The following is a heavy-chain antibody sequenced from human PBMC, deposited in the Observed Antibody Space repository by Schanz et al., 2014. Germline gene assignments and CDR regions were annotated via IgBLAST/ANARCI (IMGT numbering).Heavy chain of an antibody. J-gene: IGHJ3*02. V-gene: IGHV3-53*01. CDR3: ARDRWDWNNAFDI. Sequence: EVQLVESGGGLIQPGGSLRLSCAASGFTVSSNYMIWVRQAPGKGLEWVSVIYSGGSTYYADSVKGRFTISRDNSKNTLYLQMNSLRAEDTAVYYCARDRWDWNNAFDIWGQGTMVTVSS. CDR1: GFTVSSNY. D-gene: IGHD1-1*01. CDR2: IYSGGST.